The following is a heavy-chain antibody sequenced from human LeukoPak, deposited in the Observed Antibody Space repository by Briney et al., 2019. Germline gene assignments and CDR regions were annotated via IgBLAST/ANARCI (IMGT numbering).Heavy chain of an antibody. CDR1: GFTFSSYA. CDR2: ISGSGGST. CDR3: AKWGDYDVLTGYYVSDY. Sequence: PGASLRLSCGASGFTFSSYAMSWVRQAPGKGLEWVSAISGSGGSTYYADSVKGRFTISRDNSKNTVFLQMNSLRAEDTAVYYCAKWGDYDVLTGYYVSDYWGQGTLVTVSS. D-gene: IGHD3-9*01. V-gene: IGHV3-23*01. J-gene: IGHJ4*02.